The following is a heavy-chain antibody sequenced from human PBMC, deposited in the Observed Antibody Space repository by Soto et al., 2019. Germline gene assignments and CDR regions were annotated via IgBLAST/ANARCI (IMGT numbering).Heavy chain of an antibody. J-gene: IGHJ5*02. Sequence: LSLTCAISGDSVSSNSAAWNWIRQSPSRGLEWLGRTYYRSKWYNDYAVSVKSRITINPDTSKNQFSLQLNSVTPEDTAVYYCARARIVVVPAAMRGAWFDPWGQGTLVTVSS. CDR1: GDSVSSNSAA. D-gene: IGHD2-2*01. CDR2: TYYRSKWYN. V-gene: IGHV6-1*01. CDR3: ARARIVVVPAAMRGAWFDP.